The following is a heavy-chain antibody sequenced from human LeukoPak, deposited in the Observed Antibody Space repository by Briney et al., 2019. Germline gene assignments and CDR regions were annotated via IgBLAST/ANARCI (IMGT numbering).Heavy chain of an antibody. CDR3: ARVITQGGWFDP. V-gene: IGHV4-31*03. CDR1: GGSISSGGYY. Sequence: SQTLSLTCTVSGGSISSGGYYWSWIRQHPGKGLEWIGYIYYSGSTYYNPSLKSRVTISADTSKNQFSLKLSSVTAADTAVYYCARVITQGGWFDPWGQGTLVTVSS. D-gene: IGHD1-14*01. CDR2: IYYSGST. J-gene: IGHJ5*02.